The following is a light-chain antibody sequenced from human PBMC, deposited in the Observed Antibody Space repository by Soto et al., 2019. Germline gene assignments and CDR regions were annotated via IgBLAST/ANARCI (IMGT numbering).Light chain of an antibody. J-gene: IGLJ2*01. V-gene: IGLV1-40*01. CDR2: GNS. CDR1: SSNIGAGHD. Sequence: QSVLTQPPSVSGAPGQRVTISCTGSSSNIGAGHDVHWYQQLPGTAPKLLIYGNSNRPSGVPDRFSGSKSGTSASLAITGLQAEDEADYYGQSYDSSLSGSVVFGGGTKLTVL. CDR3: QSYDSSLSGSVV.